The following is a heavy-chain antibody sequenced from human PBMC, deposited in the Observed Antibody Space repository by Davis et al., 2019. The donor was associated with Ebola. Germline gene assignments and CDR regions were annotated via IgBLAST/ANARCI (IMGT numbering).Heavy chain of an antibody. Sequence: GESLKIPCAASGLDFSRSVLYWVRQAPGKGLEWVSASTESEADITYADSVKGRFTVSRDYSMNTVYLQCNSLRAEDTSVYYCAKLAVRGSYYGSDFWGRGTLVTVSS. V-gene: IGHV3-23*01. CDR3: AKLAVRGSYYGSDF. D-gene: IGHD3-10*01. CDR2: STESEADI. CDR1: GLDFSRSV. J-gene: IGHJ4*02.